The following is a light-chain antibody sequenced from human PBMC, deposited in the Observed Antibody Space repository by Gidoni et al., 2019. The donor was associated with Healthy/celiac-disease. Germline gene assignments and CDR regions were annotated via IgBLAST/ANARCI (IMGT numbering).Light chain of an antibody. V-gene: IGKV1-39*01. CDR2: AAS. CDR1: QSISSY. J-gene: IGKJ1*01. CDR3: QQSYSTPRVT. Sequence: DIQMTQSPSSLSASVGDRVTITCRARQSISSYLNWYQQKPGKAPKLLIYAASSLQSGVPSRFSGSGSGTDFTLTISSLQPEDFATYYCQQSYSTPRVTFGQGTKVEIK.